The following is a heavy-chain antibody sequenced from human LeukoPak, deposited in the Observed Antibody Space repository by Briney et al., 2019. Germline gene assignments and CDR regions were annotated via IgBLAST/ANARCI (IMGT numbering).Heavy chain of an antibody. CDR2: IKQDGSEK. J-gene: IGHJ4*02. CDR3: ARDYYDSSGYYHVGYFDY. Sequence: GSLRLSCAASGFTFSSYWMSWVRQAPGKGLEWVANIKQDGSEKYYVDSVKGRFTISRDNAKNSLYLQMNGLRAEDTAVYYCARDYYDSSGYYHVGYFDYWGQGTLVTVSS. CDR1: GFTFSSYW. D-gene: IGHD3-22*01. V-gene: IGHV3-7*01.